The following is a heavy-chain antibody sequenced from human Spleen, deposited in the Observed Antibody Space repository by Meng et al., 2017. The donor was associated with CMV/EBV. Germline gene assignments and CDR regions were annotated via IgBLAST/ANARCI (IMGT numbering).Heavy chain of an antibody. D-gene: IGHD1-1*01. CDR3: ARGGNLAAYYFDY. V-gene: IGHV3-53*01. J-gene: IGHJ4*01. Sequence: FAASGFTVSSTYMSWVRQAPGKGLEWVSILFSGGSIYYADSVKGRFIISRDTSKNTLYLQVNSLRAEDTAVYYCARGGNLAAYYFDYWGQGTLVTVSS. CDR2: LFSGGSI. CDR1: GFTVSSTY.